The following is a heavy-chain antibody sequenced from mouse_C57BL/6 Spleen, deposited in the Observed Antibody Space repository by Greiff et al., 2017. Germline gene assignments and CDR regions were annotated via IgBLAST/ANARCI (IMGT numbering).Heavy chain of an antibody. CDR3: TRRRYGSSYWYFDV. Sequence: EVNVVESGEGLVKPGGSLKLSCAASGFTFSSYAMSWVRQTPEKRLEWVAYISSGGDYIYYADTVKGRFTISRANARNTLYLQMSSLKSEDTAMYYCTRRRYGSSYWYFDVWGTGTTVTVSS. V-gene: IGHV5-9-1*02. J-gene: IGHJ1*03. CDR1: GFTFSSYA. CDR2: ISSGGDYI. D-gene: IGHD1-1*01.